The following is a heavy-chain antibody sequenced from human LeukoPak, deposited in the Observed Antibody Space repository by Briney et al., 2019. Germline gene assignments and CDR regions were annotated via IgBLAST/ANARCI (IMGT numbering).Heavy chain of an antibody. Sequence: GGSLRLSCAASGFTFSSYAMSWVRQAPGKGLEWVSAIIGSGSSTYYADSVKGRFTIPRDNSKNTLFLQMNSLRAEDTAVYYCAKDRAQQLVLDFWGQGTLVTVSS. CDR2: IIGSGSST. J-gene: IGHJ4*02. D-gene: IGHD6-13*01. CDR3: AKDRAQQLVLDF. CDR1: GFTFSSYA. V-gene: IGHV3-23*01.